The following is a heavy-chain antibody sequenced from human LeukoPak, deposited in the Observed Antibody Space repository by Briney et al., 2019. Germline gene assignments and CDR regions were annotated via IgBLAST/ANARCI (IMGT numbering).Heavy chain of an antibody. CDR1: GFTFSSYG. V-gene: IGHV3-30*02. CDR2: IRYDGSNK. D-gene: IGHD5-18*01. Sequence: GGSLRLSCAASGFTFSSYGMHWVRQAPGKGLEWVAFIRYDGSNKYYADSVKGRFTISRDNSKNTLYLQMNSLRAEDTAVYYCARRVDTAMANYYYYYMDVWGKGTTVTISS. CDR3: ARRVDTAMANYYYYYMDV. J-gene: IGHJ6*03.